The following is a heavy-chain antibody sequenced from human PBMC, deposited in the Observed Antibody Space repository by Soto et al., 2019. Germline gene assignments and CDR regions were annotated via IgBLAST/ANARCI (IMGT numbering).Heavy chain of an antibody. CDR2: ISAYNGNT. CDR1: GGAFSSYA. D-gene: IGHD2-2*01. Sequence: ASVKVSCKASGGAFSSYAISWVRQAPGQGLEWMGWISAYNGNTNYAQKLQGRVTMTTDTSTSTAYMELRSLRSDDTAVYYCAIRGACTSTSCILDYWGQRTLVPVSA. J-gene: IGHJ4*02. CDR3: AIRGACTSTSCILDY. V-gene: IGHV1-18*01.